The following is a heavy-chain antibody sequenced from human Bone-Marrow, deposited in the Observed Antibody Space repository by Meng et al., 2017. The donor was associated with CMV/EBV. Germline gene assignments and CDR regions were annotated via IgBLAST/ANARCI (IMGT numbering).Heavy chain of an antibody. D-gene: IGHD2-2*01. J-gene: IGHJ5*02. CDR3: ARVQYQLLSGVSGFDP. CDR2: IFYSGST. Sequence: SETLSLTCTVSGGSISSSRYYWGWIRQPPGKGLEWIGSIFYSGSTSYSPSLESRVAISVDTSKNQFSLKLSSVTAADTAVYYCARVQYQLLSGVSGFDPWGRGTLVTFSS. CDR1: GGSISSSRYY. V-gene: IGHV4-39*07.